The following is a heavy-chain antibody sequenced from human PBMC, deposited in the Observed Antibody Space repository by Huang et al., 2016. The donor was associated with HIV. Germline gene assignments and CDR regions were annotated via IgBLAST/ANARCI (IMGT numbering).Heavy chain of an antibody. V-gene: IGHV4-34*01. Sequence: QVQLQQWGAGLLKPSETLSLTCAVSGGSFSGYYWSLIRQPPGKGLEWIGHINHSGSTDYNPSLKSRVTMSVDTSKNQFSLTLNSVSASDTAVYFCARPKLGAHDSFDVWGQGTMVTVSS. D-gene: IGHD1-26*01. CDR1: GGSFSGYY. CDR3: ARPKLGAHDSFDV. J-gene: IGHJ3*01. CDR2: INHSGST.